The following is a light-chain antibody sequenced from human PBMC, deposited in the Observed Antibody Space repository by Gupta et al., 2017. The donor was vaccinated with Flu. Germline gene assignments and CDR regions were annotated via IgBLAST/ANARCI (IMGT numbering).Light chain of an antibody. Sequence: RVTISCSGSSSDIGSNTVDCYQQFPGTEPKLLIFSENQRPSGVADRVSGAKSGTSAALAISGLQSEDEADDYCATWDDSLNAVVFGGGTKLTVL. CDR1: SSDIGSNT. J-gene: IGLJ2*01. V-gene: IGLV1-44*01. CDR2: SEN. CDR3: ATWDDSLNAVV.